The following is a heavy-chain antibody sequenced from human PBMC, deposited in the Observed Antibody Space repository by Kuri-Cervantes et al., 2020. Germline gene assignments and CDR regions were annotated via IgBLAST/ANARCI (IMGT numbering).Heavy chain of an antibody. CDR1: GRSFNTYY. J-gene: IGHJ6*03. D-gene: IGHD6-19*01. V-gene: IGHV4-59*01. CDR2: ISYSGKT. Sequence: GSLRLSCAVYGRSFNTYYWSWIRQSPGRGLEWIGYISYSGKTSYNPSLKSRVTISVDTSKNQFSLKLSSVTAADTAVYYCARDSRAVAGQGYYYYYYMDVWGKGTTVTVSS. CDR3: ARDSRAVAGQGYYYYYYMDV.